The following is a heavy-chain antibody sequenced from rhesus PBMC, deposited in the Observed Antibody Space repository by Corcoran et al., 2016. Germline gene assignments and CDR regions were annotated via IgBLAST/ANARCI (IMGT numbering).Heavy chain of an antibody. V-gene: IGHV4-65*01. CDR3: ARGWNGFDY. CDR1: GGSISSSY. Sequence: QLQLQESGPGLVKPSETLSVTCAVSGGSISSSYWSWIRQAPGKGMDLIGYIRGSSGSTYYNPSLKSRVTISTDTSKNQFSLKLSSVTAADTAVYYCARGWNGFDYWGQGVLVTVSS. J-gene: IGHJ4*01. CDR2: IRGSSGST. D-gene: IGHD1-32*01.